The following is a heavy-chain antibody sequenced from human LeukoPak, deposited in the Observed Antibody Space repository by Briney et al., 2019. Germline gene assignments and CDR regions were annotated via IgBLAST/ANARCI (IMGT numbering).Heavy chain of an antibody. Sequence: ASVKVSCKASGYTFTGYYMHWVRQAPGQGLEWMGWINPNSGGTNYAQKFQGRVTMTRDTSISTAYMELSRLRSDDTAVYYCARALLGLSSVVATDYWGQGTLVTVSS. D-gene: IGHD5-12*01. CDR2: INPNSGGT. CDR3: ARALLGLSSVVATDY. V-gene: IGHV1-2*02. CDR1: GYTFTGYY. J-gene: IGHJ4*02.